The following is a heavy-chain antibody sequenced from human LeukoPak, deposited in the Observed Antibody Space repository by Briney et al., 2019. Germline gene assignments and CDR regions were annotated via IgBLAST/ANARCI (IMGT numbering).Heavy chain of an antibody. CDR2: IYYSGST. CDR1: GGSISSYY. V-gene: IGHV4-59*01. D-gene: IGHD5-18*01. J-gene: IGHJ6*03. Sequence: TSETLSLTCTVSGGSISSYYWSWIRQPPGKGLEWIGYIYYSGSTNYNPSLKSRVTISVDTSKNQFSLKLSSVTAADTAVYYCARSGYSYGVYYYYYYMDVWGKGTTVTISS. CDR3: ARSGYSYGVYYYYYYMDV.